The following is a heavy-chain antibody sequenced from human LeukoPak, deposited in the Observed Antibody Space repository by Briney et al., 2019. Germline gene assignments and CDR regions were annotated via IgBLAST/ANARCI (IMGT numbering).Heavy chain of an antibody. V-gene: IGHV3-9*01. D-gene: IGHD5-12*01. CDR2: ISWNSDTR. CDR1: GFTFDDYA. Sequence: GGSLRLSCAVSGFTFDDYAMHWVRQVPGKGLEWVAGISWNSDTRGYVDSVKGRFTISRDNAKNSLYLQMNSLRAEDTAVYYCARALKLNIVATTGEYDYWGQGTLVTVSS. J-gene: IGHJ4*02. CDR3: ARALKLNIVATTGEYDY.